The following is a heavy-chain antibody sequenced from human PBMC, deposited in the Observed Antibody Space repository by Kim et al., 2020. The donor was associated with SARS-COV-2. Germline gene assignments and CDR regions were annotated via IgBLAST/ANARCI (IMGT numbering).Heavy chain of an antibody. CDR3: ARGVSNSSGWELAY. V-gene: IGHV4-34*01. Sequence: SETLSLTCAVYGESFSGYYWTWIRQPPGKGLEWVGEGHHSGSTNYNPSLKSRVTITTDTSKNQFSLTLRSLTAADTGFYFCARGVSNSSGWELAYWG. J-gene: IGHJ4*01. D-gene: IGHD6-19*01. CDR1: GESFSGYY. CDR2: GHHSGST.